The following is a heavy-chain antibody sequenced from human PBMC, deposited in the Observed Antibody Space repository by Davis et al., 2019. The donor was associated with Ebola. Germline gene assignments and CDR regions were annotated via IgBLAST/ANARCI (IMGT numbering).Heavy chain of an antibody. Sequence: GSLRLSCAVYGGSFSGYYWSWIRQPPGKGLEWIGETNHSGSTNYNPSLKSRVTISVDTSKNQFSLKLSSVTAADTAVYYCARGRRYSYGPLGYWGQGTLVTVSS. CDR3: ARGRRYSYGPLGY. CDR2: TNHSGST. CDR1: GGSFSGYY. D-gene: IGHD5-18*01. V-gene: IGHV4-34*01. J-gene: IGHJ4*02.